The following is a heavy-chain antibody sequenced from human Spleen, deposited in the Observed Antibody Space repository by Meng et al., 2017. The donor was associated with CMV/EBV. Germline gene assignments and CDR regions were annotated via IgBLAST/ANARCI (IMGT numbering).Heavy chain of an antibody. D-gene: IGHD3-3*01. Sequence: SETLSLTCTVSGGSISSDGYYWSWIRQHPGKGLEWIGYIYYSGNSYYNPSLKSRVTISVDTSKNQFSLKVISVTAADTAVYYCARYYDFWSSSFDYWGQGTLVTVSS. CDR2: IYYSGNS. J-gene: IGHJ4*02. CDR3: ARYYDFWSSSFDY. CDR1: GGSISSDGYY. V-gene: IGHV4-31*03.